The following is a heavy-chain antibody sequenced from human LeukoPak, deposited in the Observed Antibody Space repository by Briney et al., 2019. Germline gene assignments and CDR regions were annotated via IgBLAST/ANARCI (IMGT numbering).Heavy chain of an antibody. CDR1: SGSIRSYY. CDR2: IYGTGST. V-gene: IGHV4-4*07. Sequence: SETLSLNCTVSSGSIRSYYWSWIRQPAGRGLEWIGHIYGTGSTKYNPSLKSRVTMSVDTSKNQFSLMLNSVTAADTAVYYCARDRGDGNLNWFDPWGQGTLVTVSS. CDR3: ARDRGDGNLNWFDP. J-gene: IGHJ5*02. D-gene: IGHD5-24*01.